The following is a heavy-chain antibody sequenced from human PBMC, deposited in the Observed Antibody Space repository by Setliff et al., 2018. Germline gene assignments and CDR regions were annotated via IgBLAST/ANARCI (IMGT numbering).Heavy chain of an antibody. CDR3: ARAPYSSSFIQYYYYYYMGV. V-gene: IGHV1-2*02. D-gene: IGHD6-19*01. CDR2: INPNSGGT. Sequence: ASVKVSCKASGYTFTGYYMHWVRQAPGQGLEWMGWINPNSGGTNYAQKFQGRVTMTRDTSISTAYMELSRLRSDDTAVYYCARAPYSSSFIQYYYYYYMGVWGKGTTVTVSS. J-gene: IGHJ6*03. CDR1: GYTFTGYY.